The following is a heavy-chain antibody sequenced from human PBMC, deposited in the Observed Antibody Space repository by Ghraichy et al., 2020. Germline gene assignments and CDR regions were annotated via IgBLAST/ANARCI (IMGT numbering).Heavy chain of an antibody. CDR3: ARGSDFYDATPPGPDY. CDR2: ISSSGSTI. CDR1: GFTFSYYS. V-gene: IGHV3-48*02. D-gene: IGHD2-15*01. Sequence: GESLNISCAASGFTFSYYSMYWVRQAPGKGLECVSYISSSGSTIYYTDSVKGRFTISRDNAKNSLYLQMHSLRDEDTALYYCARGSDFYDATPPGPDYWGQGTMVTVSP. J-gene: IGHJ4*02.